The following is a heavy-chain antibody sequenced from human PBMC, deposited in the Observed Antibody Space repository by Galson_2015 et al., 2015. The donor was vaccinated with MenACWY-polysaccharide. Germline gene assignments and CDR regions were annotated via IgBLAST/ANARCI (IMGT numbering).Heavy chain of an antibody. CDR3: ARGPRYTDYSGGQSYFDH. CDR1: GFTVRTYY. CDR2: LYNGDVT. J-gene: IGHJ4*02. V-gene: IGHV3-53*01. D-gene: IGHD2-15*01. Sequence: SLRLSCAVSGFTVRTYYMSWVSQTPAKGLEWVAVLYNGDVTYYADSVKGRFTISRDSSKNSLSLQMNSLRAEDTAVYYCARGPRYTDYSGGQSYFDHWGQGTLVAVSS.